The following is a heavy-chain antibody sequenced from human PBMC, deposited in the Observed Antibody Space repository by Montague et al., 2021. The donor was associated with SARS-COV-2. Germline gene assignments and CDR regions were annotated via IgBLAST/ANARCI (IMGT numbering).Heavy chain of an antibody. Sequence: SETLSLTCAVYGGSFTGYYWSWIRQPPGKGLEWIGEINHSGSTKYNPALKSRVSISVDTSKNQFSLKLSSVTAADTAVYYCARGDAGIIILVLAVPGWSDPWGQGTLVTVSS. J-gene: IGHJ5*02. D-gene: IGHD3-3*02. CDR1: GGSFTGYY. CDR3: ARGDAGIIILVLAVPGWSDP. V-gene: IGHV4-34*01. CDR2: INHSGST.